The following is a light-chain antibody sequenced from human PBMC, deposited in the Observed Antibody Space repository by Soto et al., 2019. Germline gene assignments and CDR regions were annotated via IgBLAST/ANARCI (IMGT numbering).Light chain of an antibody. CDR2: GAS. CDR3: QQYSNWPSWT. V-gene: IGKV3-15*01. CDR1: QSVSSF. Sequence: EKVMTQSPATLSMSPGERATLSCRASQSVSSFLAWYQQKPGQAPRLLIYGASTRATGIPARFSGSGSGTEFTLTISSLQSEDFAVYYCQQYSNWPSWTLGQGTKV. J-gene: IGKJ1*01.